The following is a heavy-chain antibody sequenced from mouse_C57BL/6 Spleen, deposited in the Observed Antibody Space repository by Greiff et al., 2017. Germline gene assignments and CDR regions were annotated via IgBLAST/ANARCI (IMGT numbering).Heavy chain of an antibody. CDR1: GYTFTSYG. CDR3: AGWGGSSCFDY. Sequence: VQLQQSGAELARPGASVKLSCKASGYTFTSYGISWVKQRTGQGLEWIGEIYPRSGNTYYNEKFKGKATLTADKSSSTAYMELRSLTSEDSAVXFCAGWGGSSCFDYWGQGTTLTVSS. V-gene: IGHV1-81*01. D-gene: IGHD1-1*01. CDR2: IYPRSGNT. J-gene: IGHJ2*01.